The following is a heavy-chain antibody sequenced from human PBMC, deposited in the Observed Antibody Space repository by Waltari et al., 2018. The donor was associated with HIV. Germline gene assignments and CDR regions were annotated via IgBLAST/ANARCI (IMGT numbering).Heavy chain of an antibody. CDR1: GFTFRNYG. CDR2: ISFDGSNQ. CDR3: ATGQQVWETWSQLDY. Sequence: QVQLVESGGGVVQPGRSLRPSCSASGFTFRNYGMHWVRQAPGKCLEWVAVISFDGSNQYYADSVRGRFTISRDNSKKKVFLQMNSLRLDDSALYYCATGQQVWETWSQLDYWGQGTLVIVSS. V-gene: IGHV3-30*03. D-gene: IGHD1-1*01. J-gene: IGHJ4*02.